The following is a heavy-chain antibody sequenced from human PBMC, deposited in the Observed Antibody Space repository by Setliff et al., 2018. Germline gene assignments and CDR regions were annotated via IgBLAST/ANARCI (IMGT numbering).Heavy chain of an antibody. J-gene: IGHJ4*02. CDR1: GDSITSNSYH. D-gene: IGHD3-3*01. V-gene: IGHV4-39*07. Sequence: SETLSLTCTVSGDSITSNSYHWGWIRQPPGKGLEWIGSIYYSGSTYYNPSLKSRVTISVDTSKNQFSLKLSSVTAADTAVYYCARTPDGFLGDGYNLNTLGYFDSWGQGTLVTVSS. CDR2: IYYSGST. CDR3: ARTPDGFLGDGYNLNTLGYFDS.